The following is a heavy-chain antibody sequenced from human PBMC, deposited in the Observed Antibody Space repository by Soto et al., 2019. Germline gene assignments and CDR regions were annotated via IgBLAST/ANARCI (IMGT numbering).Heavy chain of an antibody. CDR1: GGTFSSYA. CDR3: ARAGLAARVYYFDY. Sequence: VASVKVSCKASGGTFSSYAISWVRQAPGQGLEWMGGIIPIFGTANYAQKFQGRVTITADESTSTAYMELSSLRSEDTAVYYCARAGLAARVYYFDYWGQGTLVTVSS. D-gene: IGHD6-6*01. J-gene: IGHJ4*02. CDR2: IIPIFGTA. V-gene: IGHV1-69*13.